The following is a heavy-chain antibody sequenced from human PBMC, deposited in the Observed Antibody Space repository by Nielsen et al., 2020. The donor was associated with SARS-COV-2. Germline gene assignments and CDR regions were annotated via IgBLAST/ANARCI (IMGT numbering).Heavy chain of an antibody. CDR2: INAGNGNT. J-gene: IGHJ6*02. D-gene: IGHD3-10*01. CDR3: AREPGINYYGSGSYVVYGMDV. CDR1: GYTFTSYA. V-gene: IGHV1-3*01. Sequence: ASVKVSCKASGYTFTSYAMHWVRQAPGQRLEWMGWINAGNGNTKYSQKFQGRVTITRDTSASTAYMELSSLRSEDTAVYYCAREPGINYYGSGSYVVYGMDVWGQGTTVTVSS.